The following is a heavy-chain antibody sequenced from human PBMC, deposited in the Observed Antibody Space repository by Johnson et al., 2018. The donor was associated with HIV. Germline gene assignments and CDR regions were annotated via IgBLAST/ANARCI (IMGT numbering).Heavy chain of an antibody. J-gene: IGHJ3*02. V-gene: IGHV3-11*04. CDR2: ISGSGNSI. D-gene: IGHD3-10*01. CDR1: GFTFSDYY. Sequence: QMQLVESGGGLVKPGGSLRLSCAASGFTFSDYYMSWIRQAPGKGLEWVSYISGSGNSIYFADSVKGRFTISRDNSKNTLYLQMNSLIGDDTAVYYCAREGVGTLDFTSSVRRVKSAFDIWGQGTMVSVSS. CDR3: AREGVGTLDFTSSVRRVKSAFDI.